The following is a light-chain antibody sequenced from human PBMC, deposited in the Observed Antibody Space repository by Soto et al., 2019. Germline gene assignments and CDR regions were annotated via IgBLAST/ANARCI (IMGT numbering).Light chain of an antibody. Sequence: QAVVTQEPSLTVSPGGTVTLTCGSSTGAVTSGHYPYWFQQRPGQAPRTLIYDTNKKHSWTPARFSGSLLGGKAALTLSGAQPEDEAEYYCMLSYSGARVVFGGGTQLTVL. J-gene: IGLJ2*01. V-gene: IGLV7-46*01. CDR1: TGAVTSGHY. CDR3: MLSYSGARVV. CDR2: DTN.